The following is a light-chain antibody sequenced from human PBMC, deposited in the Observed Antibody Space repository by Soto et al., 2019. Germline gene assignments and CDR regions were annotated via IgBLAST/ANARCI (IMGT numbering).Light chain of an antibody. CDR3: QQYNYYWT. V-gene: IGKV1-39*01. CDR2: AAS. J-gene: IGKJ1*01. CDR1: QSISSY. Sequence: DIQMTQSPSTLSASVGDRVIITCRASQSISSYLNLYQQKPGKAPKLLIYAASSLQSGVPSRFSGSGSGTEFSLTISSLQADDFATYYCQQYNYYWTFGQGTKVDIK.